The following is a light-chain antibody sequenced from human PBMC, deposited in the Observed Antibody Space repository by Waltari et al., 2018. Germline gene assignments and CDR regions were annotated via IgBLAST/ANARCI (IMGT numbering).Light chain of an antibody. CDR1: SSHVGAYTY. CDR3: SSYISSSTLEL. CDR2: AVS. J-gene: IGLJ2*01. V-gene: IGLV2-14*03. Sequence: QSALTQPAPVSGSPGQSIPSSCTGTSSHVGAYTYVSWYQQHPGKAPKLMIFAVSNRPSGVSNRFSGSKSGNTASLTISGLQAEDEADYYCSSYISSSTLELFGGGTSLTVL.